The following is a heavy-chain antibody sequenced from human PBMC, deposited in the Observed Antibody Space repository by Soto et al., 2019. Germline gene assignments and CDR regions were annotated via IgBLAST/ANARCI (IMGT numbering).Heavy chain of an antibody. Sequence: QVQLQESGPGLVKPSQTLSLTCTVSGGSISSDDYYWSWIRQPPGKGLEWIGYIYYSGSTYYNPSLKSRVTMSVDTSTNHFSLRLSSVTAADTAVYYCARDTSYYYAAPSAFDIWGQGTMVTVSS. V-gene: IGHV4-30-4*01. D-gene: IGHD3-10*01. CDR3: ARDTSYYYAAPSAFDI. CDR2: IYYSGST. J-gene: IGHJ3*02. CDR1: GGSISSDDYY.